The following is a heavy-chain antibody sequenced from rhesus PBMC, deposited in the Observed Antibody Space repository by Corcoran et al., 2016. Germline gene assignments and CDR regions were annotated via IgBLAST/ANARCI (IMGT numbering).Heavy chain of an antibody. CDR3: ARDNHPSGWALDV. J-gene: IGHJ5-2*02. V-gene: IGHV4-80*01. Sequence: QLQQQESGPGLVKPLETLSLTCTVSGASIRSYWWSWIRQSPGKRLEWIGEINGDGGGANANPSRRSRVTMSKDVSTNQISLKLTSVTAADTAVYHCARDNHPSGWALDVWDRGVLVTVSS. CDR1: GASIRSYW. CDR2: INGDGGGA. D-gene: IGHD6-37*01.